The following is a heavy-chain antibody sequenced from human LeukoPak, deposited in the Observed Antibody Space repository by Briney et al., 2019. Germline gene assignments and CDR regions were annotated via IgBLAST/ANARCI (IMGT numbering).Heavy chain of an antibody. D-gene: IGHD3-10*01. V-gene: IGHV4-59*08. J-gene: IGHJ4*02. CDR1: GGSISNYY. CDR2: IYYSGAT. CDR3: ARFGITVVRGGKYYFDS. Sequence: SETLSLTCTVPGGSISNYYWSWIRQPPGKGLEWIGHIYYSGATKYNPSLKSRITISVDTSKNQFSLMLSSVTAAGTAVYYCARFGITVVRGGKYYFDSWGQGTLVTVSS.